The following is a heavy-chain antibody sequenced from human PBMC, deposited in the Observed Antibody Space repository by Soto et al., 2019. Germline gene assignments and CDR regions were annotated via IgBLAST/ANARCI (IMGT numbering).Heavy chain of an antibody. CDR2: INHSGST. D-gene: IGHD6-6*01. J-gene: IGHJ4*02. Sequence: XGTLSLTCAVYGGSFSGYYWSWIRQPPGKGLEWIGEINHSGSTNYNPSLKSRVTISVDTSKNQFSLKLSSVTAADTAVYYCARGDIAARPRFDYWGQGTLVTVSS. CDR1: GGSFSGYY. V-gene: IGHV4-34*01. CDR3: ARGDIAARPRFDY.